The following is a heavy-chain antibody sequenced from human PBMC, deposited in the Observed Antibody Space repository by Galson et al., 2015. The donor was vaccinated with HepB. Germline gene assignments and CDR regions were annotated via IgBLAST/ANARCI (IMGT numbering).Heavy chain of an antibody. V-gene: IGHV3-23*01. D-gene: IGHD3-10*01. CDR3: AKVPRWFGEKPYYFDY. CDR2: ISGSGGST. Sequence: SLRLSCAASGFTFSSYAMSWVRQAPGKGLEWVSAISGSGGSTYYADSVKGRFTVSRDNSKNTLYLQMNSLRAEDTAVYYCAKVPRWFGEKPYYFDYWGQGTLVTVSS. J-gene: IGHJ4*02. CDR1: GFTFSSYA.